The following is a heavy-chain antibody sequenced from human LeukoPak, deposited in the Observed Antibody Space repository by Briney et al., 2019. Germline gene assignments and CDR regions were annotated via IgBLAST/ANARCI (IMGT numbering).Heavy chain of an antibody. Sequence: SETLSLTCTVSGGSISSSSYYLGWIRHPPGKGLEWIGSIYYSGSTYYNPSLKSRVTISVDTSKNQFSLKLSSVTAADTAVYYCARGYYDSSGYYWYFDYWGQGTLVTVSS. J-gene: IGHJ4*02. CDR3: ARGYYDSSGYYWYFDY. V-gene: IGHV4-39*01. CDR1: GGSISSSSYY. CDR2: IYYSGST. D-gene: IGHD3-22*01.